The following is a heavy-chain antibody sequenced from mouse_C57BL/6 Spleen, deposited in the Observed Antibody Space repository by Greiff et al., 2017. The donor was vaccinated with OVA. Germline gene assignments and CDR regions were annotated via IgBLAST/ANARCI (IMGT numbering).Heavy chain of an antibody. V-gene: IGHV1-50*01. D-gene: IGHD1-1*01. Sequence: QVQLQPGAELVKPGASVKLSCKASGYTFTSYWMQWVKQRPGQGLEWIGEIDPSDSYTNYNQKFKGKATLTVDTSSSTAYMQLSSLTSEDSAVYYCARYYYGSSEGYFDYWGQGTTLTVSS. CDR1: GYTFTSYW. CDR2: IDPSDSYT. CDR3: ARYYYGSSEGYFDY. J-gene: IGHJ2*01.